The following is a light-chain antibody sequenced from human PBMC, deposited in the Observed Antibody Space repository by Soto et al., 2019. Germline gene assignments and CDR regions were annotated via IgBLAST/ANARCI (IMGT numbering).Light chain of an antibody. V-gene: IGKV3-11*01. CDR2: DAS. CDR1: QSAGIK. J-gene: IGKJ5*01. CDR3: QQYNNWPPIT. Sequence: EIVVTQYPTTLSWXPXXXXAXXXRASQSAGIKLAWYQQKPGQAPTLLIYDASTRATGIPARFSGSGSGTDFSLAISSLEPEDSAVYFCQQYNNWPPITFGQGTRLEIK.